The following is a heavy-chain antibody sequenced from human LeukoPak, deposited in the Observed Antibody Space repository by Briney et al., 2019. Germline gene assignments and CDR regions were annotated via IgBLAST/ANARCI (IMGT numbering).Heavy chain of an antibody. J-gene: IGHJ5*02. Sequence: PSQTLSLTCTVSGDSITTGDYYWNWIRQPPGKGLEWIGYIHYSGSTDYNPSLKSRVTMSVDTSKNQFSLKLSSVTAADTAVYYCVREEWFDPWGQGTLVTVSS. CDR2: IHYSGST. CDR1: GDSITTGDYY. CDR3: VREEWFDP. V-gene: IGHV4-30-4*01.